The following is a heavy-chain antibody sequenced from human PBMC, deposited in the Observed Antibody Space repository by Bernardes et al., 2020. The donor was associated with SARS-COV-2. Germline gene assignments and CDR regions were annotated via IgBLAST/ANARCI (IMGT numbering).Heavy chain of an antibody. J-gene: IGHJ4*02. CDR2: IRSITSYI. Sequence: GGSLRPSCAASGFTFSSYSMNWVRQAPGKGLEWVSSIRSITSYIYYADSVKGRLTISRDNAKNSLYLQMNSLRAEDTAVYYCARGAHHYYDSSGFMYSFDYWGQGTLVTVSS. CDR3: ARGAHHYYDSSGFMYSFDY. CDR1: GFTFSSYS. V-gene: IGHV3-21*01. D-gene: IGHD3-22*01.